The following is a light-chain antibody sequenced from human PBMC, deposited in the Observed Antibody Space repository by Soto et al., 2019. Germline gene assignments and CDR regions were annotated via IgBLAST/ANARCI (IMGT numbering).Light chain of an antibody. J-gene: IGKJ1*01. CDR2: DAS. Sequence: EIVLTQSPANRSLSPGERATLSCRASQSVSRYLAWYQQKPGQAPRLLIYDASNRATGIPARFSGSGSGTDFTLTISSLETEDFAVYYCQQRSNWPRTFGQGTKVDIK. CDR3: QQRSNWPRT. V-gene: IGKV3-11*01. CDR1: QSVSRY.